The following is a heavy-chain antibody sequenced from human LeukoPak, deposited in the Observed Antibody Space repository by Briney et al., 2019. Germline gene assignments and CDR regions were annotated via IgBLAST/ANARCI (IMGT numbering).Heavy chain of an antibody. V-gene: IGHV1-2*02. CDR1: GYTFTCYY. Sequence: GASVKVSCKASGYTFTCYYMHWVRQAPGQGLEWMGWINPNSGGTNYAQKFQGRVTMTRDTSISTAYMELSRLRSDDTAVYYCARETTSGYEPQFDYWGQGTLVTVSS. CDR2: INPNSGGT. J-gene: IGHJ4*02. D-gene: IGHD5-12*01. CDR3: ARETTSGYEPQFDY.